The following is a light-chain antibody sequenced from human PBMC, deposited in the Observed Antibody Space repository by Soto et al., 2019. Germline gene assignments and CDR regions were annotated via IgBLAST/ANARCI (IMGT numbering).Light chain of an antibody. Sequence: IPVSHCSSSLAALSHSNVRLTCRASQGIATGLAWYQQKPGAPPRLLIYDASILQRGVPSRFSGSGSGTHFILTISNLQPEDFATYYCQQFNSLFGQGTRLEIK. V-gene: IGKV1-13*02. CDR2: DAS. CDR3: QQFNSL. J-gene: IGKJ5*01. CDR1: QGIATG.